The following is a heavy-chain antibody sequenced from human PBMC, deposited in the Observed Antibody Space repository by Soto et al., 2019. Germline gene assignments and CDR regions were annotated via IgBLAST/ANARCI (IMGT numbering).Heavy chain of an antibody. CDR2: ISNSGAIM. CDR1: GFDFSFYN. V-gene: IGHV3-48*02. Sequence: EVLLVEAGGGLVRPGGPLRLSCEASGFDFSFYNMNWVRQAPGKGLEWVAYISNSGAIMYYADSVKGRFSISRDNANNSLFLQMNSLRDEDTAVYFCARADSSSPLEGFTFWGQGTLVAVSA. CDR3: ARADSSSPLEGFTF. D-gene: IGHD6-6*01. J-gene: IGHJ4*02.